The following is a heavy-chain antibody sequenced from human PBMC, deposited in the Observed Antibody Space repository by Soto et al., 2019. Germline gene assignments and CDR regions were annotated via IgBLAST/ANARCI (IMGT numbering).Heavy chain of an antibody. CDR2: IYWDDDK. CDR3: AHRRVGRSIYYFAY. V-gene: IGHV2-5*02. Sequence: SGPTLVNPTQTLTLTCTFSGFSLSTGGVSVGWIRQPPGKALEWLALIYWDDDKRYRPSLKRRLTITKDTSKNQVVLRMTNMDPADTATYYCAHRRVGRSIYYFAYWGQGTLVTVS. CDR1: GFSLSTGGVS. J-gene: IGHJ4*02. D-gene: IGHD1-26*01.